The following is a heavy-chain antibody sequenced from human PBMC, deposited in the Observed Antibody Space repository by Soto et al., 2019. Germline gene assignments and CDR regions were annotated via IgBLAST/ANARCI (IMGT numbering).Heavy chain of an antibody. CDR1: GYTFTSYG. CDR3: ARSFTSSWYFFDY. V-gene: IGHV1-18*01. J-gene: IGHJ4*02. CDR2: ISAYNGSA. Sequence: ASVKVSCKASGYTFTSYGITWVRQAPGQGLEWMGWISAYNGSASYAQKFQGRVTMTRDTSTSTVYMEVSSLRSEDTAVYYCARSFTSSWYFFDYWGQGTQVTVSS. D-gene: IGHD6-13*01.